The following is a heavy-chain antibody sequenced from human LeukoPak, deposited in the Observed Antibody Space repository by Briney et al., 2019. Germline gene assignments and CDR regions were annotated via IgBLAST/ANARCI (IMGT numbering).Heavy chain of an antibody. CDR3: AREVELLRFLEWSPEIYYYYMDV. J-gene: IGHJ6*03. Sequence: ASVKVSCKASGYTFTDYYMHWVRQAPGQGLEWMGWINPNSGGTNYAQKFQGRVTMTRDTSISTAYMELSRLRSDDTAVYYCAREVELLRFLEWSPEIYYYYMDVWGKGTTVTVSS. V-gene: IGHV1-2*02. D-gene: IGHD3-3*01. CDR1: GYTFTDYY. CDR2: INPNSGGT.